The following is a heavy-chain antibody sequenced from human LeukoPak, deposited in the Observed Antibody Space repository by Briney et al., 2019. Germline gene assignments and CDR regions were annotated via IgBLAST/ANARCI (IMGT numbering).Heavy chain of an antibody. J-gene: IGHJ4*02. CDR2: IYYSGST. D-gene: IGHD4-17*01. Sequence: SETLSLTCTVSGGSISSSSYYWGWIRQPPGKGLEWIGSIYYSGSTYYNPSLKSRVTISVDTSKNQLSLKLSSVTAADTAVYYCASLSYGPPPIDYWGQGTLVTVSS. CDR1: GGSISSSSYY. V-gene: IGHV4-39*01. CDR3: ASLSYGPPPIDY.